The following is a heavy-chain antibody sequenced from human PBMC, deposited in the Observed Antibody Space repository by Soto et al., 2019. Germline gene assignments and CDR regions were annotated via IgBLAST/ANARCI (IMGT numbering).Heavy chain of an antibody. V-gene: IGHV3-73*01. CDR2: IRSKANSYAT. D-gene: IGHD5-18*01. CDR1: GFTFSGSA. Sequence: GGSLRLSCAASGFTFSGSAMHWVHQASGKGLEWVGRIRSKANSYATAYAASVKGRFTISRDDSKNTAYLQMNSLKTEDTAVYYCTGATAMVNFDYWGQGTLVTVSS. J-gene: IGHJ4*02. CDR3: TGATAMVNFDY.